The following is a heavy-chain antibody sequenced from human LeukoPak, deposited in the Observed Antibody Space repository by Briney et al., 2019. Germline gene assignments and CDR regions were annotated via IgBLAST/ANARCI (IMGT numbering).Heavy chain of an antibody. CDR1: GFTFSDAW. J-gene: IGHJ4*02. V-gene: IGHV3-15*01. D-gene: IGHD2/OR15-2a*01. Sequence: GGSLRLSCVGSGFTFSDAWMSWVRQAPGKGLEWVGRIKSKSDGGTIDYAAPVKGRFTISGDDSKNTLYLQMNSLKTEDTAVYYCTTDRFPINSMDYWGQGTLVTVSS. CDR2: IKSKSDGGTI. CDR3: TTDRFPINSMDY.